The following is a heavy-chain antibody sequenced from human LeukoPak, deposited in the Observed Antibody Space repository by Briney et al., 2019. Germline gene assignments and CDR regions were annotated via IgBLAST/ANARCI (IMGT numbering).Heavy chain of an antibody. Sequence: PSETLSLTCTVSGGSISSSSYYWGWIRQPPGKGLECIGSIYYSGRTYYNTSLKSGVTISLNTSKNQFSLKLSSVTAADTAVYYCARPYGYYHVPFDYWGQGTLVTVSS. CDR3: ARPYGYYHVPFDY. J-gene: IGHJ4*02. V-gene: IGHV4-39*01. CDR2: IYYSGRT. D-gene: IGHD4-17*01. CDR1: GGSISSSSYY.